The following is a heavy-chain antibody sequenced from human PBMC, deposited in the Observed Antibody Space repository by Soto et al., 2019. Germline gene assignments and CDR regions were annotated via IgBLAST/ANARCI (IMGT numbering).Heavy chain of an antibody. D-gene: IGHD3-16*01. V-gene: IGHV3-23*01. CDR3: ARDRLSPDSYYYYNGMDV. CDR1: GFSFSSNS. J-gene: IGHJ6*02. Sequence: GGSLRLSCKASGFSFSSNSMGWLRQAPGKGLDWVSSISDSADRIYYADSVRGRFTFSRDNSKNTLYLQMNSLRAEDTAVYYCARDRLSPDSYYYYNGMDVWGQGTTVTVSS. CDR2: ISDSADRI.